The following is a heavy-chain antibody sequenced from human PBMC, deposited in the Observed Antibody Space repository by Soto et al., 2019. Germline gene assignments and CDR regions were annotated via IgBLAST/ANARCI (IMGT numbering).Heavy chain of an antibody. Sequence: GLLRHWCGAAGCTIVGLAVRRVSKAQGKGLEWVSAITGGGSSTYYADSVKGRFTISRDNSKNTLSLQMNGLRAEDTAVYFCAKGSAAARPYYFDFWVQGSLVTVSS. V-gene: IGHV3-23*01. J-gene: IGHJ4*02. CDR1: GCTIVGLA. CDR3: AKGSAAARPYYFDF. CDR2: ITGGGSST. D-gene: IGHD6-13*01.